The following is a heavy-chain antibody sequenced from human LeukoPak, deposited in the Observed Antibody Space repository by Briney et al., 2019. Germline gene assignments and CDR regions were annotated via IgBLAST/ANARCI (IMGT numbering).Heavy chain of an antibody. J-gene: IGHJ4*02. V-gene: IGHV1-2*02. CDR2: INPNSGGT. CDR3: ARSYSSSSRGGY. CDR1: GYTFTGYY. D-gene: IGHD6-6*01. Sequence: ASVKVSCRASGYTFTGYYMHWVRQAPGQGLEWMGWINPNSGGTNYAQKFQGRVTMTRDTSISTAYMELSRLRSDDTAVYYCARSYSSSSRGGYWGQGTLVTVSS.